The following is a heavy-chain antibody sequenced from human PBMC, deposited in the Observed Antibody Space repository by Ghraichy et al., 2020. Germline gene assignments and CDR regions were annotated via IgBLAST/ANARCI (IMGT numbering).Heavy chain of an antibody. Sequence: GSLNISCAASGFTFSNYGIYLVRQAPRKGLEWVSSISSSGGDTLYADSVKGRFTISRDNAENLVSLQVNSLTAEDTAVYYCVRQSDILPSLWGKGTLVSVSS. J-gene: IGHJ4*02. V-gene: IGHV3-21*01. CDR3: VRQSDILPSL. D-gene: IGHD2-21*01. CDR1: GFTFSNYG. CDR2: ISSSGGDT.